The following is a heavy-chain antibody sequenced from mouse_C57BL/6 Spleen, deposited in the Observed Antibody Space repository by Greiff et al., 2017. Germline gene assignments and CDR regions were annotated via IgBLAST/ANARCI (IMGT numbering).Heavy chain of an antibody. CDR3: TAIGARDY. CDR2: IDPENGDT. Sequence: VQLKQSGAELVRPGASVKLSCTASGFNIKDDYMHWVKQRPEQGLEWIGWIDPENGDTEYASKFQGKATITADTSSNTAYLQLSSLTSEDTAVYYCTAIGARDYWGQGTTLTVSS. V-gene: IGHV14-4*01. D-gene: IGHD2-14*01. CDR1: GFNIKDDY. J-gene: IGHJ2*01.